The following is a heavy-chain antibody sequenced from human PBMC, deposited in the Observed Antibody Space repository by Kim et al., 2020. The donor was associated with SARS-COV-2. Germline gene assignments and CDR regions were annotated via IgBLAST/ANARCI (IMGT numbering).Heavy chain of an antibody. CDR1: GFTVSSNY. J-gene: IGHJ6*02. D-gene: IGHD6-19*01. CDR3: ARAVAGTLGFYYYYYGMDV. CDR2: IYSGGST. V-gene: IGHV3-53*01. Sequence: GGSLRLSCAASGFTVSSNYMSWVRQAPGKGLEWVSVIYSGGSTYYADSVKGRFTISRDNSKNTLYLQMNSLRAEDTAVYYCARAVAGTLGFYYYYYGMDVWGQGTTVTVSS.